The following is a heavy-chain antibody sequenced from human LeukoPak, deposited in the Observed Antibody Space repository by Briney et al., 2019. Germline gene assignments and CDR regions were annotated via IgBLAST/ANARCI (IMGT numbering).Heavy chain of an antibody. J-gene: IGHJ4*02. D-gene: IGHD6-13*01. V-gene: IGHV4-59*08. CDR1: GGSISGYY. CDR3: ARHVRAAAGTGGYFDY. Sequence: PSETLSLTCTVSGGSISGYYWSWIRQPPGKGLEWIGYIYYTGSTDYNPSLKSRVTISVDTSKNQFSLKLSSVTAADTAVYYCARHVRAAAGTGGYFDYWGQGTLVTVFS. CDR2: IYYTGST.